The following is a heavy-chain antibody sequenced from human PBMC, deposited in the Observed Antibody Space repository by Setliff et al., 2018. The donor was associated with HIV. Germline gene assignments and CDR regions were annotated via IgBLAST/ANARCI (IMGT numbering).Heavy chain of an antibody. Sequence: PSETLSLTCSVSGGSIDNNKYYWTWIRQPPGKGLEWTGSIYHTGRTYYNRSLESRLTIYIDTSKNQFSLKLTSVTAADTAMYYCASRIYYYDESRVLREEGFVPWGQGTLVTVSS. V-gene: IGHV4-39*01. CDR3: ASRIYYYDESRVLREEGFVP. CDR2: IYHTGRT. D-gene: IGHD3-22*01. J-gene: IGHJ5*02. CDR1: GGSIDNNKYY.